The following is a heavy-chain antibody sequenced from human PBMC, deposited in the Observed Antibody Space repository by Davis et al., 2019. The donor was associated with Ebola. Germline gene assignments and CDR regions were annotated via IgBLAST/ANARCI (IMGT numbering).Heavy chain of an antibody. Sequence: GESLKISCAASGFTFSDYYMSWIRQAPGKGLEWVSYISSSSSYTNYADSVKGRFTISRDNAKNSLYLQMNSLRAEDTAVYYCARVVGYCSGGSCPPGYWGQGTLVTVSS. CDR3: ARVVGYCSGGSCPPGY. CDR2: ISSSSSYT. CDR1: GFTFSDYY. J-gene: IGHJ4*02. D-gene: IGHD2-15*01. V-gene: IGHV3-11*05.